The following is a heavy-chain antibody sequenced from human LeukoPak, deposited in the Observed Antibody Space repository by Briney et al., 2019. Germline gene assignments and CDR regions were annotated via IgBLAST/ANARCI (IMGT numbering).Heavy chain of an antibody. V-gene: IGHV3-21*01. CDR3: ARGQAARYYFDY. CDR1: GFTVSSHY. J-gene: IGHJ4*02. CDR2: ISSSSSYI. D-gene: IGHD6-6*01. Sequence: GGSLRLSCAASGFTVSSHYMSWVRQAPGKGLEWVSSISSSSSYIYYADSVKGRFTISRDNAKNSLYLQMNSLRAEDTAVYYCARGQAARYYFDYWGQGTLVTVSS.